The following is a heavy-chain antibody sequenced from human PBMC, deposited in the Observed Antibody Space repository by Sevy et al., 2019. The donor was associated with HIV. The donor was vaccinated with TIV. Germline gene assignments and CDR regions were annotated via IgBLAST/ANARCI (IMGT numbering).Heavy chain of an antibody. CDR3: ATTKDYYDSSGSPFDS. J-gene: IGHJ4*02. CDR1: GYTLSQIS. CDR2: FDPEDGET. V-gene: IGHV1-24*01. Sequence: ASVKVSCKVSGYTLSQISMHWVRQAPGKGPEWMGSFDPEDGETIYAQKFQARVTMTEDTSTDTAYMELSSLRSDDTAVYYCATTKDYYDSSGSPFDSWGQGTLVTVSS. D-gene: IGHD3-22*01.